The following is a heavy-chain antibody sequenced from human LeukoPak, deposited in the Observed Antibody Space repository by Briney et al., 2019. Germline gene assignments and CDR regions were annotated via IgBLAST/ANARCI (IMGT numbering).Heavy chain of an antibody. J-gene: IGHJ4*02. V-gene: IGHV4-59*01. CDR2: IYYSGST. CDR3: VRSLRLYNFDY. Sequence: SETLSLTCTVSGGSISSYYWSWIRQPPGKGLEWIGYIYYSGSTNYNPSLKSRVTISVDTSKNQFSLKLRSVTAADTAVYYCVRSLRLYNFDYWGQGTLVTVSS. CDR1: GGSISSYY.